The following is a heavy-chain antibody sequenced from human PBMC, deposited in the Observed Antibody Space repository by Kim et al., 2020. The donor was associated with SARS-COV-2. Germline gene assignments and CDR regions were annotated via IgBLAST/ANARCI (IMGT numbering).Heavy chain of an antibody. CDR1: GYTFSSYS. CDR2: ISSSSSYI. CDR3: ARDFQLMTTVYYYYGLDV. D-gene: IGHD4-17*01. Sequence: GGSLRLSCAASGYTFSSYSVNWGRQAPGKGLEWVSYISSSSSYIYYADSVKGRFTISRDKAKNSLYLQMNSLRAEDTAVYYCARDFQLMTTVYYYYGLDVWGQGTTVTVSS. V-gene: IGHV3-21*01. J-gene: IGHJ6*02.